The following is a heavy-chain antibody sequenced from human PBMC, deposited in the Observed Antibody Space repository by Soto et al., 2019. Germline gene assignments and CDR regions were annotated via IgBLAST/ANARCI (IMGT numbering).Heavy chain of an antibody. D-gene: IGHD6-13*01. CDR1: GFTFSSYG. CDR3: ARRGPGTYFDY. CDR2: MSYDGSNK. V-gene: IGHV3-30*03. J-gene: IGHJ4*02. Sequence: GGSLRLSCAASGFTFSSYGMHWVRQAPGKGLEWVAGMSYDGSNKYYADSVKGRFTISRDNSKNTLYLQMNSLRAEDTAVYYCARRGPGTYFDYWGQGTLVTVSS.